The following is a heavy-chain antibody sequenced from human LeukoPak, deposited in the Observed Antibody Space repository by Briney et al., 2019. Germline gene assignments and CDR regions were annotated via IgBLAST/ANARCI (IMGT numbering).Heavy chain of an antibody. J-gene: IGHJ5*02. CDR2: ISGSGGST. CDR3: AKEGAKSWQGLNWFDP. V-gene: IGHV3-23*01. D-gene: IGHD5-12*01. Sequence: PGGSLRLSCAASGFTFSNYAMSWVRQAPGKGLEWVSAISGSGGSTYYADSVKGRFTISRDNSKNTLYLQMNSLRAEDTAVYYCAKEGAKSWQGLNWFDPWGQGTLVTVSS. CDR1: GFTFSNYA.